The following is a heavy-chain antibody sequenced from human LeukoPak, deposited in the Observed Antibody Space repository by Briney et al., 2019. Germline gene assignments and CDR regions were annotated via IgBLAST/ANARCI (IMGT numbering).Heavy chain of an antibody. D-gene: IGHD2-2*02. J-gene: IGHJ4*02. CDR2: ISYDGSNK. Sequence: GGSLRLSCAASGFTFSSYAMHWVRQAPGKGLEWVAVISYDGSNKYYADSVKGRFTISRDNSKNTLYLQMNSLRAEDTAVYYCAREGEDCSSTSCYSGYLDYWGQGTWSPSPQ. V-gene: IGHV3-30-3*01. CDR3: AREGEDCSSTSCYSGYLDY. CDR1: GFTFSSYA.